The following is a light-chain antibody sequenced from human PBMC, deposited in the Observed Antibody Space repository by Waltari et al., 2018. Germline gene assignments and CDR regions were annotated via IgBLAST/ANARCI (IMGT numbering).Light chain of an antibody. CDR2: LAS. CDR1: QSVVSSYNNKNY. CDR3: QQYYSTPYT. J-gene: IGKJ2*01. Sequence: DIVMTQSPDSLAVSLGERATIPFKSSQSVVSSYNNKNYIGWDQQRPGQPPRLPIYLASSRESGVPDRFSGSESGTDFTLTISSLQAEDVALYYCQQYYSTPYTFGQGTKLEIK. V-gene: IGKV4-1*01.